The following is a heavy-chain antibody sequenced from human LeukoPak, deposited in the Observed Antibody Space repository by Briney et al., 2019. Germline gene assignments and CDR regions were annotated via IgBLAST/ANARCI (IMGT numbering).Heavy chain of an antibody. CDR2: ISSSSSYI. J-gene: IGHJ5*02. V-gene: IGHV3-21*01. D-gene: IGHD6-19*01. CDR1: GFTFSSYS. CDR3: ARDLLMYSSGWYGP. Sequence: GGSLRLSCAASGFTFSSYSMNWVRQAPGKGLEWVSSISSSSSYIYYADSVEGRFTISRDNAKNSLYLQMNSLRAEDTAVYYCARDLLMYSSGWYGPWGQGTLVTVSS.